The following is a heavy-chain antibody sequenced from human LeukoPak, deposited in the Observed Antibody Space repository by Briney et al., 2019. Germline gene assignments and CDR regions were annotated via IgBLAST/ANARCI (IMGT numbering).Heavy chain of an antibody. CDR1: GDSISSHY. J-gene: IGHJ2*01. CDR3: ARVYYGRTYDYWYFDL. D-gene: IGHD3-10*01. CDR2: IFYSGST. Sequence: SETLSLTCTVSGDSISSHYWSWIRQPPGKGLEWIGYIFYSGSTNYNPSLKSRVTISVDTSKNQFSLKLSSVTAADTAVYFCARVYYGRTYDYWYFDLWGRGTLVTVSS. V-gene: IGHV4-59*11.